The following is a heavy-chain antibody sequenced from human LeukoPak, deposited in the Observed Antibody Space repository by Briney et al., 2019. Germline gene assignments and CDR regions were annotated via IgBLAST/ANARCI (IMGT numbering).Heavy chain of an antibody. V-gene: IGHV3-21*01. Sequence: PGGSLRLSCAASGFTFSGYGMNWVRQAPGKGLEWVSFISSSSSYIHYADSVKGRFTISRDNAKDSLDLQMNSLRAEDTAVYYCARVSYGGNSPGYYGMDVWGQGTTVTVSS. J-gene: IGHJ6*02. CDR1: GFTFSGYG. CDR3: ARVSYGGNSPGYYGMDV. CDR2: ISSSSSYI. D-gene: IGHD4-23*01.